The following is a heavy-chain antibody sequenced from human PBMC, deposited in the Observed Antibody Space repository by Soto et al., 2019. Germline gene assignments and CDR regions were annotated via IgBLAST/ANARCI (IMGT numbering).Heavy chain of an antibody. CDR2: MNPNSGNT. CDR3: ARGRYYYDSRWFDP. D-gene: IGHD3-22*01. Sequence: QVQLVQSGAEVKKPGASVKVSCKASGYTFTSYDINWVRQATGQGLEWMGWMNPNSGNTCYAQKFQGRVTMTRNTSISTAYMELSSLRSEDTAVYYCARGRYYYDSRWFDPWGQGTLVTVSS. J-gene: IGHJ5*02. V-gene: IGHV1-8*01. CDR1: GYTFTSYD.